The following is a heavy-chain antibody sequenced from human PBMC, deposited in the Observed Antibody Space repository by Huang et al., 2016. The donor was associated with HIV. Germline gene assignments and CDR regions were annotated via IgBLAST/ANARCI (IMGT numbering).Heavy chain of an antibody. CDR2: TSGDNGKT. D-gene: IGHD3-22*01. CDR1: GYTFTNYA. J-gene: IGHJ1*01. CDR3: ARERYYYDRSGYYTPVEYFHH. Sequence: QVQLVQSGAEVKKPGASVKVSCKASGYTFTNYAINWVRQAPGQSLEWMGWTSGDNGKTNYAQKVQGRVTMTKDTSTSTAYMELRSLISDDTAVYYCARERYYYDRSGYYTPVEYFHHWGQGTLVTVSS. V-gene: IGHV1-18*01.